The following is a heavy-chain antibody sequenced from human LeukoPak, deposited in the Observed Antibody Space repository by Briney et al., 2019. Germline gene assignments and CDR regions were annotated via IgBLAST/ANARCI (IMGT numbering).Heavy chain of an antibody. J-gene: IGHJ4*02. Sequence: GGSLRLSCAASGFTFNNYALSWVRQAPGKGLEWISAISGVGGNTYYADSVKGRFTISSDISKNTLYLQMNSLRVEDSAVYYCAKGPKLGDGFHCDYWGQGTLVTVSS. CDR2: ISGVGGNT. CDR1: GFTFNNYA. V-gene: IGHV3-23*01. D-gene: IGHD5-24*01. CDR3: AKGPKLGDGFHCDY.